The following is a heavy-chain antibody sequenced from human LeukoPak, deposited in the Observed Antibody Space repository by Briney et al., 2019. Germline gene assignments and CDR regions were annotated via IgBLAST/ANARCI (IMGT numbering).Heavy chain of an antibody. Sequence: GGSLRLSCTASGFTFGDYAMSWVRQAPGKGLEWVGFIRSKAYGGTTEYAASVKGRFTISRDDSKSIAYLQMNSLKTEDTAVYYCTSSYDFWSGYPYWYFDLWGRGTLVTVSS. CDR3: TSSYDFWSGYPYWYFDL. J-gene: IGHJ2*01. V-gene: IGHV3-49*04. CDR2: IRSKAYGGTT. D-gene: IGHD3-3*01. CDR1: GFTFGDYA.